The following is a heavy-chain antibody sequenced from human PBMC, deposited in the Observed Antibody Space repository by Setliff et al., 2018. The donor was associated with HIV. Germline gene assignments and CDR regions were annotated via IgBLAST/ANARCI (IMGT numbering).Heavy chain of an antibody. CDR2: MNPNSGNT. Sequence: ASVKVSCKASGYTFTSYDINWVRQATGQGLEWMGWMNPNSGNTGYAQKFQGRVTMTRNTSISTAYMELSSLRSEDTAVYYCARDTVKATFSDYWGQGTLVTVSS. V-gene: IGHV1-8*01. D-gene: IGHD4-17*01. CDR1: GYTFTSYD. J-gene: IGHJ4*02. CDR3: ARDTVKATFSDY.